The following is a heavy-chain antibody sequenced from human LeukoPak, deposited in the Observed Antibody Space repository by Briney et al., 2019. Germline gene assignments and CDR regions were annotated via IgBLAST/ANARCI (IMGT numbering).Heavy chain of an antibody. J-gene: IGHJ4*02. CDR1: GFVFEDYA. Sequence: YPGGSLRLSCAASGFVFEDYAMHWVRQAPGKGLEWVSGISWDSDTINYADSVKGRFTISRDNAKSSLYLQMNSLRVEDMALYYCARGREGSSHFDYWGQGTLVTVSS. CDR3: ARGREGSSHFDY. D-gene: IGHD6-6*01. V-gene: IGHV3-9*03. CDR2: ISWDSDTI.